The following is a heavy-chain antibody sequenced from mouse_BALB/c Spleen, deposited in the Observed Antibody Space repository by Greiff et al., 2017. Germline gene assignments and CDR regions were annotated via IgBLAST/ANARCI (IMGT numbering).Heavy chain of an antibody. J-gene: IGHJ1*01. Sequence: VQLKESGPGLVKPSQSLSLTCTVTGYSITSDYAWNWIRQFPGHKLEWMGYISYSGSTSYNPSLKSRISITRDTSKNQFFLQLNSVTTEDTATYYCARSGDYGSNYWYFDVWGAGTTVTVSS. D-gene: IGHD1-1*01. V-gene: IGHV3-2*02. CDR2: ISYSGST. CDR1: GYSITSDYA. CDR3: ARSGDYGSNYWYFDV.